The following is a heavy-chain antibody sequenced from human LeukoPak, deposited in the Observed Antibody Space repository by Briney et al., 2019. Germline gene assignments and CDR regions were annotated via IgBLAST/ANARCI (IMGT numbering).Heavy chain of an antibody. CDR3: AKGGYSSGWFDY. CDR2: ISWNSGSI. D-gene: IGHD6-19*01. J-gene: IGHJ4*02. V-gene: IGHV3-9*03. Sequence: GRSLRLSCADSGFTFDDYAMHWVRQAPGKGLEWVSGISWNSGSIGYADSVKGRFTISRDNAKNSLYLQMNSLRAEDMALYYCAKGGYSSGWFDYWGQGTLVTVSS. CDR1: GFTFDDYA.